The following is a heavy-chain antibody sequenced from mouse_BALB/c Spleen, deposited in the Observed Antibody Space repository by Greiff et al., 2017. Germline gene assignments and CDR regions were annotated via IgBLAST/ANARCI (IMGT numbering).Heavy chain of an antibody. CDR1: GFTFSSYA. CDR2: ISSGGSYT. J-gene: IGHJ2*01. Sequence: EVQVVESGGGLVKPGGSLKLSCAASGFTFSSYAMSWVRQSPEKRLEWVAEISSGGSYTYYPDTVTGRFTISRDNAKNTLYLEMSSLRSEDTAMYYCARRGGYYGRFDYWGQGTTLTVSS. D-gene: IGHD1-1*01. V-gene: IGHV5-9-4*01. CDR3: ARRGGYYGRFDY.